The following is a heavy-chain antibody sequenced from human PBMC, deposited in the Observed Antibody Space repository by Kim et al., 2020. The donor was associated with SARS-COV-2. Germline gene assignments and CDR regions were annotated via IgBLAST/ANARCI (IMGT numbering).Heavy chain of an antibody. Sequence: GGSLRLSCAASGFTFSSYTMNWIRQAPGKGLEWVSSIYTGGTDIYYADSVKGRFTISRDNAENSLYLQMHSLRAEDTAVYYCARVGLDYGSGSYPMYWGQGTLVTVSS. V-gene: IGHV3-21*01. D-gene: IGHD3-10*01. CDR3: ARVGLDYGSGSYPMY. CDR2: IYTGGTDI. J-gene: IGHJ4*02. CDR1: GFTFSSYT.